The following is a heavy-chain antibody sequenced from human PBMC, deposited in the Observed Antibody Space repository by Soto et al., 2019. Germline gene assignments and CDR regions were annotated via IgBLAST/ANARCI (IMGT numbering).Heavy chain of an antibody. J-gene: IGHJ4*02. CDR1: GYSFAGYW. CDR2: IDPSDSQT. D-gene: IGHD6-13*01. Sequence: GESLKISCKGSGYSFAGYWITWVRQKPGKGLEWMGRIDPSDSQTYYSPSFRGHVTISATKSITTVFLQWSSLRASDTAVYYCASFSGRKTVAAAGIVDYWGQGTLVTVS. V-gene: IGHV5-10-1*01. CDR3: ASFSGRKTVAAAGIVDY.